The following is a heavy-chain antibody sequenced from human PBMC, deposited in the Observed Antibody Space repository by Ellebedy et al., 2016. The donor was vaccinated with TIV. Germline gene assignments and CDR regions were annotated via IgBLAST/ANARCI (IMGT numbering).Heavy chain of an antibody. CDR1: GGSISSSSYY. V-gene: IGHV4-39*01. J-gene: IGHJ5*02. Sequence: SETLSLXXTVSGGSISSSSYYWGWIRQPPGKGLEWIGSIYYSGSTYYNPSLKSRVTISVDTSKNQFSLKLSSVTAADTAVYYCARGNPGWFDPWGQGTLVTVSS. CDR3: ARGNPGWFDP. CDR2: IYYSGST.